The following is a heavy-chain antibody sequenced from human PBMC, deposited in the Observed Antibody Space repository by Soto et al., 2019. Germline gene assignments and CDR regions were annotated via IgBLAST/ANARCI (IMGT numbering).Heavy chain of an antibody. CDR2: IHYSGSI. D-gene: IGHD2-21*02. CDR3: AREDDGGDRDYYGLDV. Sequence: PSETLSLTCTVSGGSISYEYYHWTWIRQSPGKGLEWIGYIHYSGSIIYNTSFKSRVTISVDTSKNQYYLQLSSVTAADTAVYFCAREDDGGDRDYYGLDVWGQGTTVTVSS. CDR1: GGSISYEYYH. V-gene: IGHV4-30-4*08. J-gene: IGHJ6*02.